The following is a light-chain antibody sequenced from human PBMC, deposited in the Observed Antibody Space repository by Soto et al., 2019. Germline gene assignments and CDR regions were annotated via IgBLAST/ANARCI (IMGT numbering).Light chain of an antibody. CDR2: DVS. J-gene: IGLJ1*01. V-gene: IGLV2-14*01. CDR3: CLYTTSNTRQIV. Sequence: QCVRNRAASVNWCHGESLPISNTGTSSDVGGYNYVSWYQQHPGKAPKFTIYDVSNRPSGVSNRFSGSKSGNTASLTISGLQAEDEADYYCCLYTTSNTRQIVFGTGTKVTVL. CDR1: SSDVGGYNY.